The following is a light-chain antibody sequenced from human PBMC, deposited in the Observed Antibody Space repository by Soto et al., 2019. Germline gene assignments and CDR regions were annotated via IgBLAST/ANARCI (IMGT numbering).Light chain of an antibody. CDR2: GAS. CDR3: QQYGGSPRT. V-gene: IGKV3-20*01. J-gene: IGKJ1*01. CDR1: QTVSSS. Sequence: EIELNLSPRTLSLSPGERATLPCRASQTVSSSLAWYQQKPGQAPRLLISGASSRAADIPDRFSGSGSGTDFTLTINRLEPEDFAVYYCQQYGGSPRTFGQGTKVAIK.